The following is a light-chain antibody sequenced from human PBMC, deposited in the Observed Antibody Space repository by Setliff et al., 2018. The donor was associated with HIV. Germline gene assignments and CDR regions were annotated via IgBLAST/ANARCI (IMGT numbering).Light chain of an antibody. CDR3: QSYDSSLSGSYV. CDR1: SSNIGAGYD. J-gene: IGLJ1*01. Sequence: QSVLTQPPSVSGAPGQRVTISCTGSSSNIGAGYDVHWYQQLPGTAPKILIYGNSNRPSGVPDRFSGSKSGTSASLAITGLQAEDEADYYCQSYDSSLSGSYVFGTGTKGTVL. CDR2: GNS. V-gene: IGLV1-40*01.